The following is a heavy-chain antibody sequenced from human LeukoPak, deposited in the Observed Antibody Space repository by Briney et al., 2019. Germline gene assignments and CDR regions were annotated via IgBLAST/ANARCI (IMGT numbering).Heavy chain of an antibody. CDR3: ASGYQLLYYFDY. Sequence: PSETLSLTCAVSGYSISSGYYWGWIRQPPGKELEWIGSICHSGSTYYNPSLRSRVTISVGTSKNQFSLKLSSVTAADTAVYYCASGYQLLYYFDYWGQGTLVTVSS. D-gene: IGHD2-2*01. V-gene: IGHV4-38-2*01. CDR1: GYSISSGYY. J-gene: IGHJ4*02. CDR2: ICHSGST.